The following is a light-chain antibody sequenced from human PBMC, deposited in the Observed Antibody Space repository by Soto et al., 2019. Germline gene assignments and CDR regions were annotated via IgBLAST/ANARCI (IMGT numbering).Light chain of an antibody. CDR3: SSYTSSSTLV. V-gene: IGLV2-14*01. Sequence: QSALTQPASMSGSPGQSIAISCTGTSCDVGGYNYVSWYQQHPGKAPKLMIYDVSNRPSGVSNRFSGSKSGNTASLTISGLQPEDEADYYCSSYTSSSTLVFGGGTKLTVL. CDR2: DVS. CDR1: SCDVGGYNY. J-gene: IGLJ3*02.